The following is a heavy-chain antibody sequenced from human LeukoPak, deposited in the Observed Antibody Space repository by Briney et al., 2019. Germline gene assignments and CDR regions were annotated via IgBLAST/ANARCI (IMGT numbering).Heavy chain of an antibody. Sequence: PGGSLRLSCTVSGFTLSSYEMSWIRQAPGKGLEWVSSIEYSGGSAYYADSVKGRFTISRDDSKNTLYLQLSSLRAEDTATYYCAKDNGWLHYCHWGQGTLVTVSS. J-gene: IGHJ4*02. V-gene: IGHV3-23*01. CDR2: IEYSGGSA. CDR3: AKDNGWLHYCH. D-gene: IGHD5-24*01. CDR1: GFTLSSYE.